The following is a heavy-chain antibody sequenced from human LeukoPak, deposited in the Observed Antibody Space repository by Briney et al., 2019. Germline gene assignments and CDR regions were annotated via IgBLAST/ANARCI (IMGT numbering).Heavy chain of an antibody. V-gene: IGHV4-34*01. CDR2: INHSGST. J-gene: IGHJ3*02. CDR3: ARRHAAADAFDI. CDR1: GGSISSYS. D-gene: IGHD6-13*01. Sequence: SETLSLTCTVSGGSISSYSWSWIRQPPGKGLEWIGEINHSGSTNYNPCLMSRVTISADTSKNQFSLKLSSVTAADTAVYYCARRHAAADAFDIWGQGTMVTVSS.